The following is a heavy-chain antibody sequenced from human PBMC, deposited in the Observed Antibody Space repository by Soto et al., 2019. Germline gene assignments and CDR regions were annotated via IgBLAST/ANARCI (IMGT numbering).Heavy chain of an antibody. CDR1: GQSFSGHS. CDR3: ARGSGIVALPGELEDVKYDY. CDR2: INESGST. D-gene: IGHD1-1*01. V-gene: IGHV4-34*01. Sequence: QVQLQQWGAGLVKPSETLSLSCAVYGQSFSGHSWAWIRQPPGKGLEWIGEINESGSTYYNPSLKSRLTSSTDTSKNQFSLKLSSVSAADTAAYFCARGSGIVALPGELEDVKYDYWGQGTLVNVSS. J-gene: IGHJ4*02.